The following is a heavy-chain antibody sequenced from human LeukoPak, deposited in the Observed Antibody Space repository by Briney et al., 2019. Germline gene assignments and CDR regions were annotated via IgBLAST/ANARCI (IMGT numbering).Heavy chain of an antibody. CDR3: ARDPLDISRWANAFDI. D-gene: IGHD5-12*01. Sequence: PGGSLRLSCVISGYTFTHYGFHWVRQAPGKALEWVTDISYNGNNKYEDSVKGRFTISRDNSKNTLHLQMNGLRAEDTAVYYCARDPLDISRWANAFDIWGQGTTVIVSS. CDR1: GYTFTHYG. V-gene: IGHV3-30*03. CDR2: ISYNGNNK. J-gene: IGHJ3*02.